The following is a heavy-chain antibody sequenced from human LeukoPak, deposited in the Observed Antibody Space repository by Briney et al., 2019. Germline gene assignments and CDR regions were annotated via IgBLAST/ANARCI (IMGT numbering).Heavy chain of an antibody. Sequence: LVASVKVSCKASGYTFTSYDINWVRQATGQGLEWMGWMNPNSGNTGYAQKFQGRVTMTRNTSISTAYMELSSLRSDDTAVYYCARHSRGGANWFDPWGQGTLVTVSS. CDR2: MNPNSGNT. J-gene: IGHJ5*02. D-gene: IGHD3-10*01. V-gene: IGHV1-8*01. CDR3: ARHSRGGANWFDP. CDR1: GYTFTSYD.